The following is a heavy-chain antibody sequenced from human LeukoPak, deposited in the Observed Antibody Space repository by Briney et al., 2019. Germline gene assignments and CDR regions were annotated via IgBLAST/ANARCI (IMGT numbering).Heavy chain of an antibody. D-gene: IGHD3-22*01. V-gene: IGHV1-8*03. CDR2: INPNRGNT. CDR1: GYTFTSSD. CDR3: AKGRRYYYDSSGYYYEVPFDY. J-gene: IGHJ4*02. Sequence: ASVKACCKASGYTFTSSDINWVPQATGQGLEGMGWINPNRGNTGYAQKFQGRVTITRNTSISTAYMGLSSLRSEDTAVYYCAKGRRYYYDSSGYYYEVPFDYWGQGTLVTVSS.